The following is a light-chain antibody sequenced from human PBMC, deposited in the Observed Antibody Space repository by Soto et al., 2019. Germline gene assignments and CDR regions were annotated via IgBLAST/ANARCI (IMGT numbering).Light chain of an antibody. CDR2: EVT. CDR1: RRDVGGYNY. V-gene: IGLV2-14*01. CDR3: SSYTISNTLPFV. Sequence: QSALTQPASVSGSPGQSITISCTGTRRDVGGYNYVSWYQQYPGKSPKLLIYEVTHRPSGVSHRFSGSKSGNTASLTISGLQAEDEADYYCSSYTISNTLPFVFGTGTKVTVL. J-gene: IGLJ1*01.